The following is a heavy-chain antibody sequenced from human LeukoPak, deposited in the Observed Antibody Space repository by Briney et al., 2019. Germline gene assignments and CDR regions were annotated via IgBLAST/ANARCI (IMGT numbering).Heavy chain of an antibody. CDR1: SGSISRSSYC. CDR3: ARVPVIIWENWFDP. J-gene: IGHJ5*02. V-gene: IGHV4-39*06. Sequence: PQTLSPTCTASSGSISRSSYCWGWIRQPPGKGLEWTVIIYYVGDTYYNPSLKSRVTISEDTTRNQFTLKLTSVTAADTAVYYCARVPVIIWENWFDPWGQGALVTVSS. CDR2: IYYVGDT. D-gene: IGHD3-10*01.